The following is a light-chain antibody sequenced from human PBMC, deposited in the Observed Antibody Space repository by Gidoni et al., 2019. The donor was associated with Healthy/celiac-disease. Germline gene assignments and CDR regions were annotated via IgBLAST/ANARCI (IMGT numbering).Light chain of an antibody. CDR3: SSYTSSSTLV. V-gene: IGLV2-14*03. J-gene: IGLJ2*01. CDR1: SSDVGGYNY. CDR2: DVS. Sequence: QSALTPPASVSVSPGQSITISCTGTSSDVGGYNYVSWYQQHPGKAPKLMIYDVSNRPSGVSNRFSGSKSGNTASLTISGLQAEDEADYYCSSYTSSSTLVFGGGTKLTVL.